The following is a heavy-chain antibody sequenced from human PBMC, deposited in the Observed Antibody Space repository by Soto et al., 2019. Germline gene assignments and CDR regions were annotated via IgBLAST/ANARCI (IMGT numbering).Heavy chain of an antibody. D-gene: IGHD2-15*01. CDR2: ISSSSSTT. CDR1: GFTFSSYS. J-gene: IGHJ4*02. Sequence: GGSLRLSCAASGFTFSSYSMNWVRQAPGKGLEWVSYISSSSSTTYYADSVKGRFTISRDNAKNSLYLQMNSLRAEDTAVYYCARGFGVVAATDFDYWGQGTLVTVSS. CDR3: ARGFGVVAATDFDY. V-gene: IGHV3-48*01.